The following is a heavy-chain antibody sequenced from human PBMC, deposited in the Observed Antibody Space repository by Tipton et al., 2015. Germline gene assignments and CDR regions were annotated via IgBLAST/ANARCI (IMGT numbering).Heavy chain of an antibody. D-gene: IGHD4-17*01. CDR2: ISHSGNT. CDR3: ARVPTTVTTYFDY. J-gene: IGHJ4*02. V-gene: IGHV4-34*01. Sequence: LRLSCAVHGGSFSGYYWGWIRQPPGKGLEWIGSISHSGNTYYNPSLKSRVTMSRDTSKNQFSLKLTSVTAADTAVYYCARVPTTVTTYFDYWGQGTLVTVSS. CDR1: GGSFSGYY.